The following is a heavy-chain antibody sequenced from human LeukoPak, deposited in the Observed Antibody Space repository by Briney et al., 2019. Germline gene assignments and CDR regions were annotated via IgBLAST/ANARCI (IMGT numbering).Heavy chain of an antibody. J-gene: IGHJ4*02. CDR2: IYHSGST. CDR3: ARRSFYSSSSGFAY. CDR1: GYSISSGYY. V-gene: IGHV4-38-2*01. Sequence: SETLSLTCAVSGYSISSGYYWGWIRQPPGKGLEWIGSIYHSGSTYYNPSLKSRVTISVDTSKNQFSLRLSSVTASDTAVYYCARRSFYSSSSGFAYWGQGTLVTVSS. D-gene: IGHD6-6*01.